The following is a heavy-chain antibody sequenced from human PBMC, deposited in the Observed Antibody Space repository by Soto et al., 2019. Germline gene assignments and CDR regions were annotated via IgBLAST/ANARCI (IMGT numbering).Heavy chain of an antibody. V-gene: IGHV1-69*06. CDR1: AGTFSSYA. CDR2: IIPIFGTA. D-gene: IGHD5-18*01. CDR3: ARLMEKGVDTAD. J-gene: IGHJ4*02. Sequence: QVQLVQSGAEVKKPGSSVKVSCKASAGTFSSYAISWVRQAPGQGLEWMGGIIPIFGTANYAQKFQGRVTSTTDKSTSTAYMELSSRRSEDTAVYYCARLMEKGVDTADWGQGTMVTVSS.